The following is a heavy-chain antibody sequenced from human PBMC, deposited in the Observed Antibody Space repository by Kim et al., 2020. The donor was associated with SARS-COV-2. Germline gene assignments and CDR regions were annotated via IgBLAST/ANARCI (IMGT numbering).Heavy chain of an antibody. V-gene: IGHV3-11*03. D-gene: IGHD6-13*01. CDR3: VRSWAAATLGVFDF. CDR2: ISNTGTPT. Sequence: GGSLRLSCAASGFTFSDYYMSWIRQAPGKGLEWVAYISNTGTPTNYADSVKGRFTISRDNAKNSLYLQMNSLRAEDTAVYYCVRSWAAATLGVFDFWGQGTLVTVSS. J-gene: IGHJ4*02. CDR1: GFTFSDYY.